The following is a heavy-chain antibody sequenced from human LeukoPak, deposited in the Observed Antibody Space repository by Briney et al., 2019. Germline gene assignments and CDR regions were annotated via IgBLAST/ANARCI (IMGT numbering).Heavy chain of an antibody. CDR2: ISVRSNYR. CDR3: VRLRRNNDRSGYYYYYDY. Sequence: GGPLRLSCAASGYTFSDFSVNWVRQAPGKGLEWVSSISVRSNYRYYADSVRGRFTISRDDARDSLFLQMNSLRAEDTAVYFCVRLRRNNDRSGYYYYYDYWGQGTLVTVSS. D-gene: IGHD3-22*01. V-gene: IGHV3-21*01. J-gene: IGHJ4*02. CDR1: GYTFSDFS.